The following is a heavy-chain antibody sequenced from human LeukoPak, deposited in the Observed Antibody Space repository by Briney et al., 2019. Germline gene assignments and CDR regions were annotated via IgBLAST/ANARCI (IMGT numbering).Heavy chain of an antibody. CDR3: ARDLSRPTDYYGSGSYYMGY. J-gene: IGHJ4*02. CDR1: GYTFTSYG. V-gene: IGHV1-18*01. Sequence: GASVKVSFKASGYTFTSYGISWVRQAPGQGLEWMGWISAYNGNTNYAQKLQGRVTMTTDTSTSTAYMELRSLRSADTAVYYCARDLSRPTDYYGSGSYYMGYWGQGTLVTVSS. D-gene: IGHD3-10*01. CDR2: ISAYNGNT.